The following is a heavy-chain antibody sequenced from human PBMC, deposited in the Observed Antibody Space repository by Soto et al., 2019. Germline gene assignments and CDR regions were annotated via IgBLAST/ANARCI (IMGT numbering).Heavy chain of an antibody. Sequence: ALGTLSLTCTVFGGSVNSDKYYWGWVRPPPGEGLERIGYIYYSGSTNYNPSLKSRVTMSVDKSKNQFSLKMSSVTAADTAVYYCARDGGIVGATTVWDAFDIWGQGTMVTVSS. CDR1: GGSVNSDKYY. CDR3: ARDGGIVGATTVWDAFDI. CDR2: IYYSGST. J-gene: IGHJ3*02. D-gene: IGHD1-26*01. V-gene: IGHV4-61*01.